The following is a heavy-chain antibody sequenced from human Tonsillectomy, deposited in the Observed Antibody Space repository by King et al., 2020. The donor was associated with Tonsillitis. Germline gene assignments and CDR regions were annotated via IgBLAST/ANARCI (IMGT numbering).Heavy chain of an antibody. CDR1: GLTFSDYY. J-gene: IGHJ3*02. CDR2: ISSSSSYT. V-gene: IGHV3-11*05. Sequence: VQLVESGGGLVKPGGSLRLSCAASGLTFSDYYMSWIRQAPGKGLEWVSYISSSSSYTNYADSVKGRFTISRDNAKNSVYLQMNSLRADDTAVYYCATAGGYCSSTNCYLGAFDIWGQGTMVTLSS. D-gene: IGHD2-2*01. CDR3: ATAGGYCSSTNCYLGAFDI.